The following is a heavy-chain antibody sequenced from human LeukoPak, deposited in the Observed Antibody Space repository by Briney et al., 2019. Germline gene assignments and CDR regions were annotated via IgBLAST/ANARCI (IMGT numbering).Heavy chain of an antibody. J-gene: IGHJ4*02. V-gene: IGHV5-51*01. Sequence: GESLKISCKGSGYSFTSYWIGWVRQMPGKGLEWMGIIYPGDSDTRYSPSFQGQVTISADKSISTAYLQWSSLKASDTAMYYCARHSRGGGYDYGDLDYWGQGTLVTVSS. CDR2: IYPGDSDT. D-gene: IGHD5-12*01. CDR3: ARHSRGGGYDYGDLDY. CDR1: GYSFTSYW.